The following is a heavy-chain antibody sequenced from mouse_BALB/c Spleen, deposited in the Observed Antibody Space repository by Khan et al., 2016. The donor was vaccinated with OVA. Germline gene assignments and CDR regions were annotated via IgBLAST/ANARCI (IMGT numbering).Heavy chain of an antibody. Sequence: QVQLQQSGAELARPGASVKMSCKTSGYTFTSYKMHWVRQRPGQAPEWIGHINPSNNYTNYNQNLKEKATLIVDKSSTTAYMQLSSLTSEDSAVYSCMRYGAYRWSDGWFAYWGQGTLVTVSA. J-gene: IGHJ3*01. CDR1: GYTFTSYK. CDR3: MRYGAYRWSDGWFAY. CDR2: INPSNNYT. V-gene: IGHV1-4*01. D-gene: IGHD2-13*01.